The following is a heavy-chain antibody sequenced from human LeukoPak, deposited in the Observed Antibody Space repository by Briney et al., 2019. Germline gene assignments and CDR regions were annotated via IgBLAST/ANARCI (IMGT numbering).Heavy chain of an antibody. J-gene: IGHJ3*02. CDR3: ARGRDIVVVPAAIYAGTYAFDI. V-gene: IGHV1-2*02. D-gene: IGHD2-2*02. Sequence: ASVKVSCKASGYTFTGYYMHWVRQAPGQGLEWMGWINPNSGGTNYAQKFQGRVTMTRDTSISTAYMELSRLRSDDTAVYYCARGRDIVVVPAAIYAGTYAFDIWGQGTMVTVSS. CDR2: INPNSGGT. CDR1: GYTFTGYY.